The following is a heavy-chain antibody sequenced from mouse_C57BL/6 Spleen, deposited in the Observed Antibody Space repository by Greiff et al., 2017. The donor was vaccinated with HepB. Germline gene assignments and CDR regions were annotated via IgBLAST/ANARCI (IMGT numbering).Heavy chain of an antibody. CDR3: ARKAGNYAMDY. Sequence: QVQLQKPGAELVRPGSLVKLFRKASGYTFPSYWMHWVKQRPIQGPEWIGNIDPSDSETHYNQKFKDKATLTVYKYPSTAYKQLSSLTSEDSAVYYCARKAGNYAMDYWGQGTSVTVSS. CDR2: IDPSDSET. J-gene: IGHJ4*01. CDR1: GYTFPSYW. V-gene: IGHV1-52*01.